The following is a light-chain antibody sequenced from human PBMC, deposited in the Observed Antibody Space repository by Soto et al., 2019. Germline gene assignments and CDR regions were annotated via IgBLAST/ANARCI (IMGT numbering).Light chain of an antibody. V-gene: IGLV1-40*01. CDR1: SSNIGSGYD. Sequence: QSVLTQPPSVSGAPGQRVTIYCTGSSSNIGSGYDVHWYQQVTGTAPKLLIYVNNNRPSGVPDRFSGSKSGTSASLIITGLQAEDEADYYCQSYDSSLSASVFGGGTLTVL. CDR3: QSYDSSLSASV. J-gene: IGLJ3*02. CDR2: VNN.